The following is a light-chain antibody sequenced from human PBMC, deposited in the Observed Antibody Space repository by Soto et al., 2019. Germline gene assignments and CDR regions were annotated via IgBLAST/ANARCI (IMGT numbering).Light chain of an antibody. CDR2: NNN. CDR3: AAWDDSLNGYV. CDR1: SSNIGINT. Sequence: QSVLTQPPSASETPGQRVTISCSGSSSNIGINTVDWFQQLPGTAPKLLIYNNNQRPSGVPDRFSGSKSGTPASLAISGLQSEDESDYYCAAWDDSLNGYVFGTGTKVTVL. J-gene: IGLJ1*01. V-gene: IGLV1-44*01.